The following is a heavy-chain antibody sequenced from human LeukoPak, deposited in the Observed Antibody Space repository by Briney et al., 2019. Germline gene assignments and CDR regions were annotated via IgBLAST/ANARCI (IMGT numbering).Heavy chain of an antibody. Sequence: GGSLRLSCAASGFTFRNYWTHWVRQAPGKGLVWVPRVSPDGSSTSYADSVKGRFTISRDNAKNTLYLQMNSLRADDTAMYYCGSHGDYDAFDMWGLGTMATVSS. V-gene: IGHV3-74*01. D-gene: IGHD4-17*01. CDR1: GFTFRNYW. CDR2: VSPDGSST. CDR3: GSHGDYDAFDM. J-gene: IGHJ3*02.